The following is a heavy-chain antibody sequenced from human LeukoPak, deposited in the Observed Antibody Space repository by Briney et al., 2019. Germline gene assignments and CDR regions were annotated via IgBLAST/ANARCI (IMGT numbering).Heavy chain of an antibody. CDR3: ATTLLMASTYMDV. D-gene: IGHD1-1*01. CDR2: ISGSGGST. CDR1: GLTLSSYA. Sequence: PGGSLRLSCAASGLTLSSYAMSWVRQAPGKGLEWVSGISGSGGSTYYADSVKGRFTISRDNSKNTLYLQMNSLRAEDTAMYYCATTLLMASTYMDVWGKGTTVTVSS. V-gene: IGHV3-23*01. J-gene: IGHJ6*03.